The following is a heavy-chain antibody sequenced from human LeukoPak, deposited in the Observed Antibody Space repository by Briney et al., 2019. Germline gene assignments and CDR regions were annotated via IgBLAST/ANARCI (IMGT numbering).Heavy chain of an antibody. Sequence: GGSLRLSCAASGFTFSSYGMHWVRQAPGKGLEWVAVIWYDGSNKYYADSVKGRFTISRDNSKNTLYLQMNSLRAEDTAVYHCAKSTYSGSYYSSVSHWGQGTLVTVSS. D-gene: IGHD1-26*01. CDR3: AKSTYSGSYYSSVSH. J-gene: IGHJ4*02. CDR2: IWYDGSNK. CDR1: GFTFSSYG. V-gene: IGHV3-33*06.